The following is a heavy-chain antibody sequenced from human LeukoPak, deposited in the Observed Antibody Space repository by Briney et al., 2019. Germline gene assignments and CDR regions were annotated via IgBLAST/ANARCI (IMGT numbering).Heavy chain of an antibody. Sequence: SGTLSLTCTVSGGSIIHYYWSWIRPPPGKGLEWIGYIYYSGSTNYNPSLKSRVTISVDTSKNQFSLKLSSVTAADTAVYYCARGYYDSSGYLISYNWFDPWGQGTLVTVSS. V-gene: IGHV4-59*01. CDR1: GGSIIHYY. D-gene: IGHD3-22*01. J-gene: IGHJ5*02. CDR3: ARGYYDSSGYLISYNWFDP. CDR2: IYYSGST.